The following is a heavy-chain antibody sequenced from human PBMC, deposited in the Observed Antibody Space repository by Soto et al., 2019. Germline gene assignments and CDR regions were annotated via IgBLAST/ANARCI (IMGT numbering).Heavy chain of an antibody. CDR2: TFYRPKWYN. V-gene: IGHV6-1*01. J-gene: IGHJ4*02. CDR3: VRYGHGDYAD. CDR1: GDTVSSNSAA. Sequence: SQTLSLPCAISGDTVSSNSAAWNWIRQSPSRGLEWLGRTFYRPKWYNDYAVSVKSRITIKPDTSKNQVSLQLNSVTPEDAAVYYCVRYGHGDYADWGQGTLVTVSS. D-gene: IGHD4-17*01.